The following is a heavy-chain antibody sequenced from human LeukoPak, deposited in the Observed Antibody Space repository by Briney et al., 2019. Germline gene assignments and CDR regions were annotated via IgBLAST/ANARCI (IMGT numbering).Heavy chain of an antibody. CDR1: GGPFSGYH. CDR3: ARVPDITARPCDT. D-gene: IGHD2-21*02. Sequence: KPSETLSLPCAVYGGPFSGYHGTVIPQTPGKGRVGIGVISHAGITSYNPSLKSRGTIFFDASKKQFSLGMTSVPAADNGTYYYARVPDITARPCDTWGPGTRVTVSS. CDR2: ISHAGIT. J-gene: IGHJ5*02. V-gene: IGHV4-34*01.